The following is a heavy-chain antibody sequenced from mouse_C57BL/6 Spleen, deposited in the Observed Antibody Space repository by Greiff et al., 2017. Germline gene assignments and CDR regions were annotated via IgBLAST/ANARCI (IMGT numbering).Heavy chain of an antibody. Sequence: QVQLQQSGAELVRPGTSVKVSCKASGYAFTNYLIEWVKQRPGQGLEWIGVINPGSGGTNYNEKFKGKATLTADKSSSTAYMQLSSLTSEDSAVYFCARSGRRTSYRYFDVWGTGTTVTVSS. CDR2: INPGSGGT. CDR1: GYAFTNYL. CDR3: ARSGRRTSYRYFDV. J-gene: IGHJ1*03. D-gene: IGHD3-1*01. V-gene: IGHV1-54*01.